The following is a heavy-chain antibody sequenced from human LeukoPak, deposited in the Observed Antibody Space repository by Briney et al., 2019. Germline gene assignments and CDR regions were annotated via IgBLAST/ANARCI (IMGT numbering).Heavy chain of an antibody. J-gene: IGHJ4*02. CDR1: GYTLTELS. D-gene: IGHD3-10*01. Sequence: ASVKVSCKVSGYTLTELSMHWVRQAPGKGLEWTGGFDPEDGETIYAQKFQGRVTMTEDTSTDTAYMELSSLRSEDTAVYYCATNGITMVRGVTYGYWGQGTLVTVSS. CDR3: ATNGITMVRGVTYGY. V-gene: IGHV1-24*01. CDR2: FDPEDGET.